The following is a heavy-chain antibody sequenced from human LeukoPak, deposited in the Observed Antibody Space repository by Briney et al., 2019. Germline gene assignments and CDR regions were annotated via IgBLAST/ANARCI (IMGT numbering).Heavy chain of an antibody. J-gene: IGHJ4*02. CDR3: AKAGSHSYFDY. CDR2: INPSGDST. D-gene: IGHD1-26*01. Sequence: PGGSLRLSCAASGLTFSNYAMNWVRQAPGRGLEWVSAINPSGDSTYYADSVKGRFTISRDNSKNTLYLQMNCLRAEDTAVYFCAKAGSHSYFDYWGQGTLVTVSA. CDR1: GLTFSNYA. V-gene: IGHV3-23*01.